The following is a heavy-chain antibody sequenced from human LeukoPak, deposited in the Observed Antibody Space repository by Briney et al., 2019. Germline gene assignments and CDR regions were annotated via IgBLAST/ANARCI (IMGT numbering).Heavy chain of an antibody. V-gene: IGHV3-7*01. CDR2: IKQDGSEK. Sequence: PGGSLRLSCAASGFTFSSYWMSWVRQAPGKGLEWVANIKQDGSEKYYVDSVKGRFTISRDNAKNSLYLQMNSLRAEDTAVYYCARASPYYDSSGNDFDYWGQGTLVTVSS. D-gene: IGHD3-22*01. J-gene: IGHJ4*02. CDR3: ARASPYYDSSGNDFDY. CDR1: GFTFSSYW.